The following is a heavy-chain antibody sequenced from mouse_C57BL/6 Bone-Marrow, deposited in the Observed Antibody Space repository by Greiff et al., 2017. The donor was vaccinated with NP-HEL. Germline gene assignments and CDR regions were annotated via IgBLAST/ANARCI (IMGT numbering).Heavy chain of an antibody. V-gene: IGHV1-50*01. CDR3: ARSGDYYGSTFYWYFDV. D-gene: IGHD1-1*01. Sequence: QVQLQQPGAELVKPGASVKLSCKASGYTFTSYWMQWVKQRPGQGLEWIGEIDPSDSYTNYNQKFKGKATLTVDTSSSTAYMQLSSLTSEDSAVYYCARSGDYYGSTFYWYFDVWGTGTTVTVSS. CDR2: IDPSDSYT. CDR1: GYTFTSYW. J-gene: IGHJ1*03.